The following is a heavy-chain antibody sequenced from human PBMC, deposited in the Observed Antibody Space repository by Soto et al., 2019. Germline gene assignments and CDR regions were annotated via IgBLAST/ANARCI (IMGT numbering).Heavy chain of an antibody. CDR2: FKPTGGGST. D-gene: IGHD3-10*01. CDR1: GYTFSGYY. J-gene: IGHJ6*02. V-gene: IGHV1-46*01. Sequence: QVRLVQSGAEVKKPGASVKLSCKPSGYTFSGYYVHWVRQAPGQGLEWMGVFKPTGGGSTGYAQKFQGRVTVTRDTSTRIVYMELGGLRLDDTAVYFCASDYGSGIEMDVWGQGTRVTVSS. CDR3: ASDYGSGIEMDV.